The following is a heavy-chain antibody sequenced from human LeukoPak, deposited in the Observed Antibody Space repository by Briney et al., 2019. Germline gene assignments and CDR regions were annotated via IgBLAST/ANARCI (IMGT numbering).Heavy chain of an antibody. J-gene: IGHJ5*02. D-gene: IGHD2-2*03. CDR2: IKQDGSEK. CDR3: ARLGIVVVPAANNWFDP. CDR1: GFTFSSYW. Sequence: GGSLRLSCAASGFTFSSYWMSWVRQAPGKGLEWVANIKQDGSEKYYVDSVKGRFTISRDNAKNSLYLQMNSLRAEDTAVYYCARLGIVVVPAANNWFDPWGQGTLVTVSS. V-gene: IGHV3-7*01.